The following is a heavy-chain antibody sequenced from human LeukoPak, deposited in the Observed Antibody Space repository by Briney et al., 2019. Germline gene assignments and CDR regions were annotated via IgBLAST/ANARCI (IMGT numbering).Heavy chain of an antibody. J-gene: IGHJ4*02. V-gene: IGHV3-23*01. D-gene: IGHD2-21*02. CDR2: ISGASSNT. CDR1: GFTFSTYA. Sequence: GGSLRLSCTASGFTFSTYAMTWVRQAPGKGLEWVSAISGASSNTYYEDSVKGRFTISRDYSKNTLYLQMNSLRVEDTAIYFCAKDWGIHGDGFFDYWGQGTLVTVSS. CDR3: AKDWGIHGDGFFDY.